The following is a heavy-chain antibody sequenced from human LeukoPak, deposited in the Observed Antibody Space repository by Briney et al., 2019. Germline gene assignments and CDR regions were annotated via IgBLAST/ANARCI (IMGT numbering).Heavy chain of an antibody. CDR1: GFTFSSYS. CDR3: ASDGSSVQSTPLDY. D-gene: IGHD6-6*01. CDR2: ISSSSSYI. Sequence: NAGGSLRLSCAASGFTFSSYSMNWVRQAPGKGLEWVSSISSSSSYIYYADSVKGRFTISRDNAKNSLYLQMNSLRAEDTAVYYCASDGSSVQSTPLDYWGQGTLVTVSS. J-gene: IGHJ4*02. V-gene: IGHV3-21*01.